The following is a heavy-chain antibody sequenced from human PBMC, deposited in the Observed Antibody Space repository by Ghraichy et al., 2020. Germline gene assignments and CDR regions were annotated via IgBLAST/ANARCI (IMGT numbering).Heavy chain of an antibody. J-gene: IGHJ4*02. V-gene: IGHV3-74*01. CDR3: ARGEMATVY. D-gene: IGHD5-24*01. CDR1: GFTFSSYW. Sequence: GSLILSCAASGFTFSSYWMHWVRQAPGKGLVWVSRIKSDGSSTGYPDSVKGRFTISRDNAKNTLYLQMNSLRAEDTAVYYCARGEMATVYWGQGTLVTVSS. CDR2: IKSDGSST.